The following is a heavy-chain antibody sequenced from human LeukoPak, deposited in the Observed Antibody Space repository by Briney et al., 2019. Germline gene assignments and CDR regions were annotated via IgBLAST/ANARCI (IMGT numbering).Heavy chain of an antibody. CDR3: AKGSSTTWFGGDSK. Sequence: PGGSLRLSCAASGFTFSSYGMHWVRQAPGKGLEWVAFIRYDGSNKYYADSVKGRFTISRDNPKNTLYLQMNSLRAEDTAVYFCAKGSSTTWFGGDSKWGQGTLVTVSS. CDR2: IRYDGSNK. V-gene: IGHV3-30*02. J-gene: IGHJ4*02. D-gene: IGHD3-10*01. CDR1: GFTFSSYG.